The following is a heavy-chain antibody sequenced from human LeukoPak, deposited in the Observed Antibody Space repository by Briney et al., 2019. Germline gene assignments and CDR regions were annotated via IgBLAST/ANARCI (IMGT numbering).Heavy chain of an antibody. CDR2: IYYSGST. V-gene: IGHV4-59*01. CDR3: ARIRRDGYNDAFDI. Sequence: SETLSLTCTVSGGSISSYYWSWIRQPPGKGPEWIGYIYYSGSTNYNPSLKSRVTISVDTSKNQFSLKLSSVTAADTAVYYCARIRRDGYNDAFDIWGQGTMVTVSS. D-gene: IGHD5-24*01. J-gene: IGHJ3*02. CDR1: GGSISSYY.